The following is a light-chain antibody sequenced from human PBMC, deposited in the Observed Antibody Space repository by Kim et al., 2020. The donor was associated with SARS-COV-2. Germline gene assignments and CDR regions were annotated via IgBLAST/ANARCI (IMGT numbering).Light chain of an antibody. CDR3: PQYNNWWT. CDR1: QMIGAN. V-gene: IGKV3-15*01. J-gene: IGKJ1*01. Sequence: CGSPAESASLTWWARQMIGANLAWYTQKDGQPPRRFIYGASTREAGIPARFRGSGSGTEFSLSISSLPSEDVSIFFCPQYNNWWTFGQGAKVYIK. CDR2: GAS.